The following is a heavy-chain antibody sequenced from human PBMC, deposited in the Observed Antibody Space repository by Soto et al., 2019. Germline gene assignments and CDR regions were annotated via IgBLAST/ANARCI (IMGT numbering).Heavy chain of an antibody. V-gene: IGHV3-23*01. Sequence: EVQLLESGGGLVQPGGSLRLSCAASGFTFSSYAMSWVRQAPGKGLEWVSAISGSGGSRYYADSVRGRFTISRDNYKNTLYLQMNSLRAEDTAVYYCAKDGTYSGSYEGYWGQGTLVTVSS. J-gene: IGHJ4*02. D-gene: IGHD1-26*01. CDR2: ISGSGGSR. CDR1: GFTFSSYA. CDR3: AKDGTYSGSYEGY.